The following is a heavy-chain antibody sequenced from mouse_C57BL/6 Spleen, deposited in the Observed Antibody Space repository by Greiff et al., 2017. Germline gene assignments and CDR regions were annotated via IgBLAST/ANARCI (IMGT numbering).Heavy chain of an antibody. D-gene: IGHD2-2*01. V-gene: IGHV3-6*01. CDR2: ISYDGSN. J-gene: IGHJ3*01. Sequence: EVQLVESGPGLVKPSQSLSLTCSVTGYSITSGYYWNWIRQFPGNKLEWMGYISYDGSNNYNPSLKNRISITRDTSKNQFFLKLNSVTTEDTATYYCARGEIGYDDPWFAYWGQGTLVTVSA. CDR3: ARGEIGYDDPWFAY. CDR1: GYSITSGYY.